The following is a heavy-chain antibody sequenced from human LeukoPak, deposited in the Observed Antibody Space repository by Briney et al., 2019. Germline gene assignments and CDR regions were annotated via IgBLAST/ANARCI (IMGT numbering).Heavy chain of an antibody. D-gene: IGHD5-12*01. CDR1: GLTFSSYG. V-gene: IGHV3-30*02. Sequence: GGSLRLSCAASGLTFSSYGMHWVRQAPGKGLEWVAFIRYDGSNKYYADSVKGRFTISRDNSKNTLYLQMNSLRAEDTAVYYCAKSGYDFGGWFDPWGQGTLVTVSS. J-gene: IGHJ5*02. CDR3: AKSGYDFGGWFDP. CDR2: IRYDGSNK.